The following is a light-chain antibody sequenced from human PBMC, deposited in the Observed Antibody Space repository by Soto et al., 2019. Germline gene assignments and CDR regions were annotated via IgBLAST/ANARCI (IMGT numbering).Light chain of an antibody. Sequence: EIVLTQFPGTLSLSPGESATLSCRTSESISSRYLAWYQQRPGQPPRLLIYGASQTATGIPDRFSGSGSGTDFTLSISRLEPEDFGMYYCQQYSDSPRSFGHGTKLEIK. CDR1: ESISSRY. CDR3: QQYSDSPRS. J-gene: IGKJ2*01. V-gene: IGKV3-20*01. CDR2: GAS.